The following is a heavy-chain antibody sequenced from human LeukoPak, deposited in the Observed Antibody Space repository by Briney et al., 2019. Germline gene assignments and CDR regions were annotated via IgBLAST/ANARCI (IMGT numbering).Heavy chain of an antibody. V-gene: IGHV1-8*01. D-gene: IGHD6-13*01. CDR1: GYTFTSYD. CDR3: ARAHRYSSSWYLAGIYYFDY. Sequence: ASVKVSCKASGYTFTSYDINWVRQATGQGLEWMGWINPNSGNTGYAQKFQGRVTMTRNTSISTAYMELSSLRSEDTAVYYCARAHRYSSSWYLAGIYYFDYWGQGTLVTVSS. J-gene: IGHJ4*02. CDR2: INPNSGNT.